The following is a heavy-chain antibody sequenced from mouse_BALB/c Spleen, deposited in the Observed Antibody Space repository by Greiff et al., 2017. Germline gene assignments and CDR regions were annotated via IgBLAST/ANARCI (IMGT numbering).Heavy chain of an antibody. Sequence: EVKLLESGPSLVKPSQTLSLTCSVTGDSITSGYWNWIRKFPGNKLEYMGYISYSGSTYYNPSLKSRISITRDTSKNQYYLQLKSVTTEDTATYYGARYGDGYDYAMDYWGQGTSVTVSS. CDR3: ARYGDGYDYAMDY. D-gene: IGHD1-2*01. V-gene: IGHV3-8*02. CDR2: ISYSGST. J-gene: IGHJ4*01. CDR1: GDSITSGY.